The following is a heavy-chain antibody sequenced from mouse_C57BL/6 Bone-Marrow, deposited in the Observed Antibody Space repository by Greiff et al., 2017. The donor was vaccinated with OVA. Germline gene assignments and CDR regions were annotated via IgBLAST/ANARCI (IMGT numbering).Heavy chain of an antibody. CDR2: INPNYGTT. CDR1: GYSFTDYN. V-gene: IGHV1-39*01. CDR3: ARSDGFPFAY. D-gene: IGHD2-3*01. Sequence: EVQLQQSGPELVKPGASVKISCKASGYSFTDYNMNWVQQSHGKSLEWIGVINPNYGTTSYNQKFKGKVTLTVDQSTSTAYMQLNSLTSKDSAVYYCARSDGFPFAYWGQGTLVTVSA. J-gene: IGHJ3*01.